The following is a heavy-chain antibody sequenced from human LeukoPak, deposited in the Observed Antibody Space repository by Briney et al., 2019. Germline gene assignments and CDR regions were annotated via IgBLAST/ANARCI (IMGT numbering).Heavy chain of an antibody. V-gene: IGHV1-46*01. Sequence: GASVKVSCKASGYTFTGYYMHWVRQAPGQGLEWMGIINPSGGSTSYAQKFQGRVTMTRDTSTSTVYMELSSLRSEDTAVYYCARDEEITMFDYWGQGTLVTVSS. CDR2: INPSGGST. D-gene: IGHD3-10*01. CDR3: ARDEEITMFDY. J-gene: IGHJ4*02. CDR1: GYTFTGYY.